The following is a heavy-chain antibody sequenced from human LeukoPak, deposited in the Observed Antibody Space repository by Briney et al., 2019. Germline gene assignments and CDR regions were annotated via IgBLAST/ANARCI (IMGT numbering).Heavy chain of an antibody. CDR2: ISYDGSNK. CDR3: ARDLTGDEDY. Sequence: GGSLILSCAASGFTFSSYAMHWVRQAPGKGLEWVAVISYDGSNKYYADSVKGRFTISRDNSKNTLYLQMNSLRAEDTAVYYCARDLTGDEDYWGQGTLVTVPS. J-gene: IGHJ4*02. D-gene: IGHD7-27*01. V-gene: IGHV3-30*04. CDR1: GFTFSSYA.